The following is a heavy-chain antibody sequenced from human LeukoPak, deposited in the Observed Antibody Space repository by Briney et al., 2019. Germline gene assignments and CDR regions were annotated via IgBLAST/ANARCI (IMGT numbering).Heavy chain of an antibody. CDR2: IKQVGSEK. J-gene: IGHJ6*02. CDR1: GFTLSSYW. CDR3: AREVETLLYYYYGMDV. Sequence: AGGSLRLSCAASGFTLSSYWMSWVRQAPGKGLEWVANIKQVGSEKYYVDSVKGRFTISRDNAKNSLYLQMNSLRAEDTAVYYCAREVETLLYYYYGMDVWGQGTTVTVSS. V-gene: IGHV3-7*01. D-gene: IGHD5-24*01.